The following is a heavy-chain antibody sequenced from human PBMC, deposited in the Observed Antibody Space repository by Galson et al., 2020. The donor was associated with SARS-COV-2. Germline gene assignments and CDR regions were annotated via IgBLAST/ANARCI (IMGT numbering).Heavy chain of an antibody. CDR2: IWYDGSNK. D-gene: IGHD6-13*01. CDR1: GFTFSSYG. Sequence: SLKISCAASGFTFSSYGMHWVRQAPGKGLEWVAVIWYDGSNKYYADSVKGRFTISRDNSKNTLYLQMNSLRAEDTAVYYCARDHGIAAAGRDYWGQGTLVTVSS. J-gene: IGHJ4*02. CDR3: ARDHGIAAAGRDY. V-gene: IGHV3-33*01.